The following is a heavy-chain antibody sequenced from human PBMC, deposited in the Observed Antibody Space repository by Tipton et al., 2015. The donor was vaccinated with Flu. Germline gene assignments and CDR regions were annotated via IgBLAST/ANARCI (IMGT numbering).Heavy chain of an antibody. CDR3: ARQLWGGFDY. Sequence: TLSLTCTVSGYSISSGYYWGWIRQPPGKGLEWIGSIYHSGSTYYNPSLKSRVTISVDTSKNQFSLKLSSVTAADTAVYYCARQLWGGFDYWGQGTLVTVSS. V-gene: IGHV4-38-2*02. J-gene: IGHJ4*02. CDR2: IYHSGST. D-gene: IGHD7-27*01. CDR1: GYSISSGYY.